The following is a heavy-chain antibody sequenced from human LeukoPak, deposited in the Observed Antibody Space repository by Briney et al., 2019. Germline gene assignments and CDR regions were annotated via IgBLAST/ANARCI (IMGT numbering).Heavy chain of an antibody. CDR1: AYSFTSYC. J-gene: IGHJ4*02. Sequence: GESLKISCKGSAYSFTSYCIGCVPQMPGKGLEWMGIIYPGDSDTRYSPSFQGQVTISADKSISTAYLQWSSLKASDTAMYYCARCRGGSCYSRTFDYWGQGTLVTVSS. V-gene: IGHV5-51*01. CDR3: ARCRGGSCYSRTFDY. D-gene: IGHD2-15*01. CDR2: IYPGDSDT.